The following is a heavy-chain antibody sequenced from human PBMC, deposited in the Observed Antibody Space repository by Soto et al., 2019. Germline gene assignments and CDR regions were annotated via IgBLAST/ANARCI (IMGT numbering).Heavy chain of an antibody. CDR1: GYSFVNFW. CDR2: IYPGDSDT. V-gene: IGHV5-51*01. CDR3: ASPSRGYSYANYGMDV. J-gene: IGHJ6*02. Sequence: GVFLRISCRGSGYSFVNFWIGWVSQMPGKGLEWMGIIYPGDSDTRYSPSFQGQVTISADKSISTAYLQWSSLKASDTAMYYCASPSRGYSYANYGMDVWGQGTTVTVSS. D-gene: IGHD5-18*01.